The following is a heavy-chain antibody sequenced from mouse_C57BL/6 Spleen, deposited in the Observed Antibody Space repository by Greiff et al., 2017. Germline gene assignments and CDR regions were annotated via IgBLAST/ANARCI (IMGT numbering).Heavy chain of an antibody. Sequence: QVQLQQPGAELVKPGASVKLSCKASGYTFTSYWMHWVKQRPGQGLEWIGTIHPDSGSTNYNEKFKSKATLTVDKSSSTAYMQLSSLTSEDSAVYYCARGDGSGEVDDWGQGTTLTVSS. CDR1: GYTFTSYW. V-gene: IGHV1-64*01. D-gene: IGHD3-2*02. CDR2: IHPDSGST. CDR3: ARGDGSGEVDD. J-gene: IGHJ2*01.